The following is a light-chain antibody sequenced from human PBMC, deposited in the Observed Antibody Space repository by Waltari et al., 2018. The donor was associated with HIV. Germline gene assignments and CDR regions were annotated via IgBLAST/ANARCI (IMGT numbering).Light chain of an antibody. CDR3: QQYNNWWT. CDR2: DAS. J-gene: IGKJ1*01. V-gene: IGKV3-15*01. CDR1: QSVSSN. Sequence: EIVVTQSPATLSVSPGERATLSCTASQSVSSNLAWYQQKPGQAPRLLIYDASTRATGIPARFSASGSGTEFSLTISSLQSEDFALYYCQQYNNWWTFGQGTKVEIK.